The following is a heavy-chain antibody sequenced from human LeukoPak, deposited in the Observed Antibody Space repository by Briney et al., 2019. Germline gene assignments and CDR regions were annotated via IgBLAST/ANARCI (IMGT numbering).Heavy chain of an antibody. V-gene: IGHV4-34*01. Sequence: SETLSLTCAVYGGSFSGYYWSWIRQPPGKGLEWIGEINHSGSTNYNPSLKSRVTISVDTSKNQFSLKLSSVTAADTAVYYCARAVRSAYFDYWGQGTLVTVSS. D-gene: IGHD3-10*01. CDR3: ARAVRSAYFDY. CDR2: INHSGST. CDR1: GGSFSGYY. J-gene: IGHJ4*02.